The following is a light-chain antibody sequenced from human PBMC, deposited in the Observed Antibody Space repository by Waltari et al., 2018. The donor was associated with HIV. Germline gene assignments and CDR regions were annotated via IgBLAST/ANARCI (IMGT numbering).Light chain of an antibody. J-gene: IGKJ3*01. Sequence: DIVMTQSPLSLPVTPGEPASISCRSSQSLLHSNGNKYLDWYLQKPGQSPQLLIYLGSNRAYVDPDSFSGSGSVTDLKLKISRVEAEDVRVYYCILALQTPSTIGPGTKVDIK. CDR1: QSLLHSNGNKY. V-gene: IGKV2-28*01. CDR3: ILALQTPST. CDR2: LGS.